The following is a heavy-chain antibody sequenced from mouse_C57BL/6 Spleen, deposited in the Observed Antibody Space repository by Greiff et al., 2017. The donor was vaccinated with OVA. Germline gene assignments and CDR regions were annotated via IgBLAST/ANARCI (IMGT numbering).Heavy chain of an antibody. J-gene: IGHJ4*01. D-gene: IGHD2-2*01. CDR2: IYPSDSET. CDR1: GYTFTSYW. CDR3: ARRGGYGSMDY. V-gene: IGHV1-61*01. Sequence: QVQLQQPGAELVRPGSSVKLSCKASGYTFTSYWMDWVKQRPGQGLEWIGNIYPSDSETHYNQKFKDKATLTVDKSSSTAYMQLSSLTSEDSAVYYSARRGGYGSMDYWGQGTSVTGSS.